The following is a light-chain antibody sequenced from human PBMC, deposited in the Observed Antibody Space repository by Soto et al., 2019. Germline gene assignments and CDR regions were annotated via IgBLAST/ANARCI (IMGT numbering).Light chain of an antibody. CDR2: AAS. CDR1: QRISNY. CDR3: QQSYSTLDYT. J-gene: IGKJ2*01. V-gene: IGKV1-39*01. Sequence: DIQMTRSPSSLSASVGDSVTITCRASQRISNYLNWYQHKPGKAPRLLIYAASSLQSGVPSRFSGSGYGTDFTLTISSLQPEDFATYYCQQSYSTLDYTFGQGTKVEIK.